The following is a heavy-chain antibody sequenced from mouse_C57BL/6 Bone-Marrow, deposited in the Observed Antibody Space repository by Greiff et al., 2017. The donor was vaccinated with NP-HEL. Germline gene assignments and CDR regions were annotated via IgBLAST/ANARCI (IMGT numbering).Heavy chain of an antibody. Sequence: QVQLQQPGAEPVRPGSSVKLSCKASGYTFTSYWMHWVKQRPIQGLEWIGNIDPSDSETHYNQKFKDKATLTVDKSSSTAYMQLSSLTSEDSAVYSGARGDYNGSSPYDLDYWGQGTTLTFSS. D-gene: IGHD1-1*01. V-gene: IGHV1-52*01. CDR1: GYTFTSYW. J-gene: IGHJ2*01. CDR2: IDPSDSET. CDR3: ARGDYNGSSPYDLDY.